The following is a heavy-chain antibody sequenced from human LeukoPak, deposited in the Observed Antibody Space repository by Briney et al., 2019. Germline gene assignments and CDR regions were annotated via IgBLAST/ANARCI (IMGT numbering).Heavy chain of an antibody. Sequence: PGGSLRLSCAASGFIFSTYWMSWVRQAPGKGLEWVANIKRDGSEKYYVDSVKGRFTISRDNAKNSLYLQMNSLRAEDTAVYYCARDFRLEFDYWGQGTLVTVSS. CDR3: ARDFRLEFDY. CDR1: GFIFSTYW. J-gene: IGHJ4*02. V-gene: IGHV3-7*04. D-gene: IGHD3-10*01. CDR2: IKRDGSEK.